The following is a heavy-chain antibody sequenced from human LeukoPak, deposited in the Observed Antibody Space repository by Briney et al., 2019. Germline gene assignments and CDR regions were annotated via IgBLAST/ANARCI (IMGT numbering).Heavy chain of an antibody. V-gene: IGHV3-21*01. D-gene: IGHD3-3*01. CDR3: ARDASGDFWSGYYQYYFDY. J-gene: IGHJ4*02. CDR1: GFTFSSYS. CDR2: ISTSSIYI. Sequence: GGSLRLPCAASGFTFSSYSMNWVRQAPGKGLEWVSSISTSSIYIYYADSVKGRFTISRDNAKNSLYLQMNSLRAEDTAVYYCARDASGDFWSGYYQYYFDYWGQGTLVTVSS.